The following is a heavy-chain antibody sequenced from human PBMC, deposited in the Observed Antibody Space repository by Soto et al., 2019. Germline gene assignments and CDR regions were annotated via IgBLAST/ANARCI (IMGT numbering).Heavy chain of an antibody. J-gene: IGHJ4*02. V-gene: IGHV3-53*01. D-gene: IGHD6-6*01. CDR3: AKRFDDSSTWSFDH. Sequence: EVQLVESGGGLIQPGGSLRLSCAVSGFTVSNNYMSWVRQAPGKGLEGVSVIYSGGYTAYGDSVKGRFIVSRDNSKNTQYLQMNSLRVEDTALYYCAKRFDDSSTWSFDHWGLGTLVTVSS. CDR2: IYSGGYT. CDR1: GFTVSNNY.